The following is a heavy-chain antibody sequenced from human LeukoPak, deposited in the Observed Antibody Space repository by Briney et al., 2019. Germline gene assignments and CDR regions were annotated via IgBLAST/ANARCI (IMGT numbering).Heavy chain of an antibody. CDR1: GVSISSYY. J-gene: IGHJ4*02. D-gene: IGHD2-15*01. CDR3: ARDRHCSGGSCYPYYFDY. V-gene: IGHV4-59*01. CDR2: IYYSGVT. Sequence: PSETLSLTCTVSGVSISSYYWSWIRQPPGKGLEWIGYIYYSGVTNYNPSLKSRVTISVDTSKNQFSLKLSSVTAADTAVYYCARDRHCSGGSCYPYYFDYWGQGTLVTVSS.